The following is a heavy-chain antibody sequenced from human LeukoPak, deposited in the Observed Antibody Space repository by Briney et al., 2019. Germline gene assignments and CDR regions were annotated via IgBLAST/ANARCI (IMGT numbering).Heavy chain of an antibody. Sequence: SETLSLTCTVSGGSISSNYWSWIRQPPGTGLEWIGYIYYSGSTNYNPSLKSRVTISVDTSKNEFCLKLTCVTAADRAMYYCGRGYGPNSSGWDSWGQGTLVTVSS. D-gene: IGHD6-19*01. CDR2: IYYSGST. CDR1: GGSISSNY. J-gene: IGHJ4*02. CDR3: GRGYGPNSSGWDS. V-gene: IGHV4-59*01.